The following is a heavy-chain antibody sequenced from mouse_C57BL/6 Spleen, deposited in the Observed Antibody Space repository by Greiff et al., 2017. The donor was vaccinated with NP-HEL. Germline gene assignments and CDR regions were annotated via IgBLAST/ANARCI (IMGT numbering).Heavy chain of an antibody. CDR1: GFTFSSYG. J-gene: IGHJ4*01. CDR2: ISSGGSYT. D-gene: IGHD1-1*01. CDR3: ARHGSSAYYYAMDY. V-gene: IGHV5-6*01. Sequence: EVKLMESGGDLVKPGGSLKLSCAASGFTFSSYGMSWVRQTPDKRLEWVATISSGGSYTYYPDSVKGRFTISRDNAKNTLYLQMSSLKSEDTAMYYCARHGSSAYYYAMDYWGQGTSVTVSS.